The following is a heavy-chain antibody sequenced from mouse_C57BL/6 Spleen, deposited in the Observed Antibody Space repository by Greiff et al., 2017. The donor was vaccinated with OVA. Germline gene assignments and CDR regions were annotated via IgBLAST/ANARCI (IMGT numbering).Heavy chain of an antibody. CDR1: GYTFTSYT. CDR3: ARQIYGYDVDYAMDY. D-gene: IGHD2-2*01. Sequence: VQLQESGAELARPGASVKMSCKASGYTFTSYTMHWVKQRPGQGLEWIGYINPSSGYTKYNQKFKDKATLTADKSSSTAYMQLSSLTSEDSAVYYCARQIYGYDVDYAMDYWGQGTSVTVSS. V-gene: IGHV1-4*01. CDR2: INPSSGYT. J-gene: IGHJ4*01.